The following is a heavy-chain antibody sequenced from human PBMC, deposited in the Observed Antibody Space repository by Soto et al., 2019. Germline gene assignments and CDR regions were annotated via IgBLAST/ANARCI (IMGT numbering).Heavy chain of an antibody. V-gene: IGHV4-34*01. J-gene: IGHJ6*02. CDR3: ARRGPSYYGMDV. Sequence: SETLSLTCAVYGGSFSGYYWSWIRQPPGKGLEWIGEINHSGSTNYNPSLKSRVTISVDTSKNQFSLKLSSVTAADTAVYYCARRGPSYYGMDVWGQGTTVTVSS. CDR1: GGSFSGYY. CDR2: INHSGST.